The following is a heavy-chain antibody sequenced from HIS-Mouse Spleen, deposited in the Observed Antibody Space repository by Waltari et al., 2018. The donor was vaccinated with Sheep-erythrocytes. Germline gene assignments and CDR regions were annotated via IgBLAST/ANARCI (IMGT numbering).Heavy chain of an antibody. Sequence: QITLKESDPTLVKPTQTLTLTCTFSGFSLSTSGVGVGWIRQPPGKALEWLALIYWNDEKRYSPSLKSRLTITKDTSKNQVVLTMTNMDPVDTATYYCAHRQSAAAGTFNWFDPWGQGTLVTVSS. V-gene: IGHV2-5*01. J-gene: IGHJ5*02. CDR1: GFSLSTSGVG. CDR3: AHRQSAAAGTFNWFDP. D-gene: IGHD6-13*01. CDR2: IYWNDEK.